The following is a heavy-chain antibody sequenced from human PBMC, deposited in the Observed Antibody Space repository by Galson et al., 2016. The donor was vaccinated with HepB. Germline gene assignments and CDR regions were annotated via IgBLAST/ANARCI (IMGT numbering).Heavy chain of an antibody. V-gene: IGHV4-61*02. Sequence: TLSLTCAVSGGSISSGSYYWSWIRQPAGKGLEWIGSIYSSGSTNYHPSLKSRVTISADTSKNQFSLRLSSVTAADTAVYYCARGSVVVVATPIYYSGMDVWGKGTTVTVSS. CDR1: GGSISSGSYY. D-gene: IGHD2-15*01. CDR2: IYSSGST. J-gene: IGHJ6*04. CDR3: ARGSVVVVATPIYYSGMDV.